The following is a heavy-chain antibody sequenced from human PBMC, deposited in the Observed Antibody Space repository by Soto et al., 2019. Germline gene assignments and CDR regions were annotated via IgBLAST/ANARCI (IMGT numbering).Heavy chain of an antibody. CDR2: ITGSGGAT. D-gene: IGHD3-9*01. CDR3: AKDGDILTDIDKGYYYYGMDV. Sequence: QPGGSLRLSCAASGFTFASYAMSWLRQAPGKGLEWVSLITGSGGATYYADSVKGRFTISRDNSKNTLYLQMNSLRAGDTAVYYCAKDGDILTDIDKGYYYYGMDVWGQGTTVTVSS. V-gene: IGHV3-23*01. CDR1: GFTFASYA. J-gene: IGHJ6*02.